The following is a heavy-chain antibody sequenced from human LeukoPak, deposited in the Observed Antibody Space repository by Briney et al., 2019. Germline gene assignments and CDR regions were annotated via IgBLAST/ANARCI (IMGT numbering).Heavy chain of an antibody. D-gene: IGHD3-22*01. Sequence: PGGSLRLSCAASGFTFDDYAMHWVRQAPGKGLEWVPLISGDGGSTYYADSVKGRFTISRDNSKNSLYLQMNSLRTEDTALYYCAKDIADNYYDSSGYPSGWGQGTLVTVSS. J-gene: IGHJ4*02. CDR1: GFTFDDYA. CDR2: ISGDGGST. CDR3: AKDIADNYYDSSGYPSG. V-gene: IGHV3-43*02.